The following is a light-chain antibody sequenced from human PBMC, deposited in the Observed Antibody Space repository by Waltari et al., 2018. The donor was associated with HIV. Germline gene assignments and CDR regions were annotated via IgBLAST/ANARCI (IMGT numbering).Light chain of an antibody. J-gene: IGKJ3*01. CDR1: RILLSSSNSKNY. CDR3: QQYYNPPFT. Sequence: DIVITQSPDSLAVSLGERATFHCTSRRILLSSSNSKNYLAGYRQRPGKPPKLLISWASMRESGVPDRFSGSGSGTDFTLTISSLQPDDVAVYYCQQYYNPPFTFGPGTKVDI. CDR2: WAS. V-gene: IGKV4-1*01.